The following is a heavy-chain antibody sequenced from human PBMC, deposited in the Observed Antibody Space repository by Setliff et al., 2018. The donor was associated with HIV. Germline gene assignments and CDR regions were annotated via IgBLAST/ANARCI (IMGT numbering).Heavy chain of an antibody. D-gene: IGHD6-13*01. Sequence: SVKVSCKASGGTFSSYPISWVRQAPGQGLEWMGGIIPIFGTTHYAQKFQGRVTVTADESTSTAYMQLSSLRSDDTAVYYCARDPGYKSSWYGAFDIWGQGTMVTVSS. CDR3: ARDPGYKSSWYGAFDI. CDR2: IIPIFGTT. V-gene: IGHV1-69*13. CDR1: GGTFSSYP. J-gene: IGHJ3*02.